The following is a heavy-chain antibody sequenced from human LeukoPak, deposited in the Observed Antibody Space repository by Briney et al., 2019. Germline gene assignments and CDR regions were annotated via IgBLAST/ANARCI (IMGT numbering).Heavy chain of an antibody. CDR1: GFTFSSYG. CDR3: AKDRPQMTLYYFDY. CDR2: ISHEGSNK. D-gene: IGHD2-21*02. V-gene: IGHV3-30*18. J-gene: IGHJ4*02. Sequence: PGGSLRLSCAASGFTFSSYGMHWVRQAPGKGLEWVAVISHEGSNKYYADSVKGRFTISRDNSKNTLYLQMNSLRAEDTAVYYCAKDRPQMTLYYFDYWGQGTLVTVSS.